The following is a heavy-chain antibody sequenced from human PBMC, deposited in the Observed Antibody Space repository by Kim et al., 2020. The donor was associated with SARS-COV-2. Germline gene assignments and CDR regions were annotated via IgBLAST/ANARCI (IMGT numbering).Heavy chain of an antibody. CDR1: GFTFSSYE. Sequence: GGSLRLSCAASGFTFSSYEMNWVRQAPGKGLEWVSSISSSGSTTYYADSVKGRFTISRDNAKNSLYLQMNSLRAEDTAVYYCARGDNNYYDSSGYYYVRRNAFAVWGQGTMVTVSS. CDR2: ISSSGSTT. CDR3: ARGDNNYYDSSGYYYVRRNAFAV. J-gene: IGHJ3*01. D-gene: IGHD3-22*01. V-gene: IGHV3-48*03.